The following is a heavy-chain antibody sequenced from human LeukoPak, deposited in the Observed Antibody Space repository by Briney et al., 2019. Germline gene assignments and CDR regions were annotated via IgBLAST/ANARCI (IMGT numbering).Heavy chain of an antibody. Sequence: GGSLRLSCAASGFTFSSYWMHWVRQAPGEGLVWVSRINSDGSSTSYADSVKGRFTISRDNAKNTLYLQMNSLRAEDTAVYYCARDFTVTRYYYYYYMDVWGKGTTVTVSS. D-gene: IGHD4-11*01. J-gene: IGHJ6*03. CDR2: INSDGSST. CDR1: GFTFSSYW. CDR3: ARDFTVTRYYYYYYMDV. V-gene: IGHV3-74*01.